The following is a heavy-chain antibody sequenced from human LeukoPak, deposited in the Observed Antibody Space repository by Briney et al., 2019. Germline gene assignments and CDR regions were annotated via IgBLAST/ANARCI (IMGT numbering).Heavy chain of an antibody. J-gene: IGHJ4*02. V-gene: IGHV4-34*01. CDR2: INHSGST. D-gene: IGHD3-10*01. CDR1: GGSFSGYY. CDR3: ATDRYGSGSYYGYYFDY. Sequence: SETLSLTCAVYGGSFSGYYWSWIRQPPGKGLEWIGEINHSGSTNYNPSLKSRVTISVDTSKNQFSLKLSSVTAADTAVYYCATDRYGSGSYYGYYFDYWGQGTLVTVSS.